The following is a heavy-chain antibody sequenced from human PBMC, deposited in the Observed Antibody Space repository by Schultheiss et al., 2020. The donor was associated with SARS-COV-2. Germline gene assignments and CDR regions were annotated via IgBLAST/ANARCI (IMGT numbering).Heavy chain of an antibody. CDR1: GFTFSSYA. D-gene: IGHD3-22*01. Sequence: GGSLRLSCAASGFTFSSYAMHWVRQAPGKGLEWVAVISYDGSNKYYADSVKGRFTISRDNSKNTLYLQMNSLRAEDTAVYYCARVPYYDSSGWDYWGQGTLVTVSS. CDR2: ISYDGSNK. J-gene: IGHJ4*02. CDR3: ARVPYYDSSGWDY. V-gene: IGHV3-30-3*01.